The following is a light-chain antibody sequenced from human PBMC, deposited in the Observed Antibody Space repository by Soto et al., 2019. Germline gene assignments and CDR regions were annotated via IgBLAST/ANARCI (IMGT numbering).Light chain of an antibody. Sequence: QAVLTQPRSASGSPGQSITISCTGTSSDVGGYNYVSWYQQHPAKAPKLIIFDVSKRPSGAPNRFSGSKSGNTASLTISGLRAEDEADYYCCSYVGRNTYVFGTGTKVTVL. J-gene: IGLJ1*01. CDR1: SSDVGGYNY. CDR2: DVS. V-gene: IGLV2-11*01. CDR3: CSYVGRNTYV.